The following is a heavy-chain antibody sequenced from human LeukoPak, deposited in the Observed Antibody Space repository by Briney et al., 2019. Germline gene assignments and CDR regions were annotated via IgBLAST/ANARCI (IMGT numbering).Heavy chain of an antibody. V-gene: IGHV3-7*03. Sequence: HAGGSLRLSCEASGFTFSSYWMSWVRQAPGKGLEWVANIKTGGSEKYYVDSVKGRFTISRDNAKNSLYLQMNSLRAEDTAVYYCARDYTGYFPWGQGTLVIVSS. J-gene: IGHJ5*02. CDR2: IKTGGSEK. CDR1: GFTFSSYW. CDR3: ARDYTGYFP. D-gene: IGHD3-9*01.